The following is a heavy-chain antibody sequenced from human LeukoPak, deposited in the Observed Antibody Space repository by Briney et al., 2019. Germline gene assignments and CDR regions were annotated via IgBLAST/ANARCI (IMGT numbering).Heavy chain of an antibody. V-gene: IGHV4-30-4*08. CDR1: GGSISSGDYY. Sequence: SQTLSLTCTVSGGSISSGDYYWSWIRQPPGKGLEWIGYIYDSGSTYYNPSLKSRVTISVDTSKNQFSLKLSSVTAADTAVYYCARGATFRYCSSTSCYSGFDYWGQGTLVTVSS. J-gene: IGHJ4*02. D-gene: IGHD2-2*01. CDR3: ARGATFRYCSSTSCYSGFDY. CDR2: IYDSGST.